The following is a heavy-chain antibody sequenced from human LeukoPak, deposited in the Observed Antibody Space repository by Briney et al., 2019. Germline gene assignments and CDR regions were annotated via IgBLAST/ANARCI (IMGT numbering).Heavy chain of an antibody. CDR2: IIPIFGTA. CDR1: GGTFSSYA. CDR3: ARGSIAVAGTDGGGYYYYYMDV. Sequence: ASVKVSCKASGGTFSSYAISCVRQAPGQGLEWMGGIIPIFGTANSAQKFQGSVTITADESPSTAYMELRSVRSEDTAVYYCARGSIAVAGTDGGGYYYYYMDVWGKGTTVTVSS. J-gene: IGHJ6*03. V-gene: IGHV1-69*13. D-gene: IGHD6-19*01.